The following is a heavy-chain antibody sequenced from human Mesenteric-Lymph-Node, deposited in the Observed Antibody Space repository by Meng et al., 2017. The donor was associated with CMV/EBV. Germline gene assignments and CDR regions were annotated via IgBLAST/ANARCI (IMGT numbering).Heavy chain of an antibody. CDR3: ARAAGGSHYDFWSGYYNYYYYGMDV. CDR1: GYSFINYG. Sequence: ASVKVSCKASGYSFINYGISWVRQAPEEGLEWMGWISAYSGNTNYAERVQGRVTMTTDTSTSTAYMELSSLRSEDTAVYYCARAAGGSHYDFWSGYYNYYYYGMDVWGQGTTVTVSS. CDR2: ISAYSGNT. J-gene: IGHJ6*02. V-gene: IGHV1-18*01. D-gene: IGHD3-3*01.